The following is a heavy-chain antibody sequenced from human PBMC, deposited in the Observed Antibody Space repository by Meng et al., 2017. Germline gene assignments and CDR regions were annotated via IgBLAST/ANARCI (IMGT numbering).Heavy chain of an antibody. CDR1: GGSISSSSYY. V-gene: IGHV4-39*07. CDR3: AREGPSAGGGSPSFDY. J-gene: IGHJ4*01. D-gene: IGHD2-15*01. Sequence: SETLSLTCTVSGGSISSSSYYWGWIRRPPGKGLAWIGSIYYSGSAYYNPSLKSRVTISVDTSKNQFSLKLSSVTAAATAVYYCAREGPSAGGGSPSFDYWGHGTPVTVSS. CDR2: IYYSGSA.